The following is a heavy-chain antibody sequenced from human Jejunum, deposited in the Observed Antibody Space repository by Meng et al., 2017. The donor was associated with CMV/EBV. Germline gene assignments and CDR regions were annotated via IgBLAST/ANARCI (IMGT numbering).Heavy chain of an antibody. CDR2: ISSDGRST. V-gene: IGHV3-74*01. CDR1: AFLLSSYW. CDR3: ARENLELQGTVDY. Sequence: QLGGCWGNLVQPWGSLRLSCTASAFLLSSYWIDLVRQVPGKGLVWVSRISSDGRSTTYADSVKGRLTTYRDNSRNTLDLQMDSLRTEETAIYYCARENLELQGTVDYWGQGTLVTVSS. D-gene: IGHD1-7*01. J-gene: IGHJ4*02.